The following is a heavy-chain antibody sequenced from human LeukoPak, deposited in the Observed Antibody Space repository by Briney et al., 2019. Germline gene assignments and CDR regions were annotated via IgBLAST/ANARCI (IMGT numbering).Heavy chain of an antibody. Sequence: SETLSLICTVSGGSISSYYWSWIRQPPGKGLEWIGYIYYSGSTNYNPSLKSRVTISVDTSKNQFSLKLSSVTAADTAVYYCARDRLNYDILTGYYTPHQNGMDVWGQGTTVTVSS. CDR2: IYYSGST. J-gene: IGHJ6*02. D-gene: IGHD3-9*01. CDR1: GGSISSYY. CDR3: ARDRLNYDILTGYYTPHQNGMDV. V-gene: IGHV4-59*01.